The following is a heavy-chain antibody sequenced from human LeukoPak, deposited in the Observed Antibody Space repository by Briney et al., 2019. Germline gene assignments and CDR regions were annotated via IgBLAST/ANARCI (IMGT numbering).Heavy chain of an antibody. Sequence: GESLKISCKGSGYSFTNYWIAWVRQMPGRGLEWMGIIYPGDSDTRYSPSFQGQVTISADKSISTAYLHWSSLKAPDSAMYYCARPSAIVGGIDYWGQGTLVTVSS. CDR1: GYSFTNYW. CDR2: IYPGDSDT. V-gene: IGHV5-51*01. D-gene: IGHD1-26*01. J-gene: IGHJ4*02. CDR3: ARPSAIVGGIDY.